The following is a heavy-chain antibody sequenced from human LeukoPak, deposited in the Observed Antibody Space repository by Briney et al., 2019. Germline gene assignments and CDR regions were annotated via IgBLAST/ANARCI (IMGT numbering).Heavy chain of an antibody. J-gene: IGHJ6*02. Sequence: GGSLRLSCAASGFTFSSYSMNWVRQAPGKGLEWVSSISSSSYICYADSVKGRFTISRDNAKNSLYLQMNSLRAEDTAVYYCARDYYGSGSYYNLLAFPRYYYYGMDVWGQGTTVTVSS. CDR3: ARDYYGSGSYYNLLAFPRYYYYGMDV. CDR2: ISSSSYI. CDR1: GFTFSSYS. V-gene: IGHV3-21*01. D-gene: IGHD3-10*01.